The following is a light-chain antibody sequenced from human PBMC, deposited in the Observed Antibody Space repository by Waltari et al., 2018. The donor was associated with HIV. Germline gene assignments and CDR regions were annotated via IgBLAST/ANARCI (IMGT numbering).Light chain of an antibody. CDR1: QSIGDN. Sequence: EIVLTQSPDFQSVTPKESVTITCRTSQSIGDNLHWSQQKPGQSPQLLIKYASQSFSGVPSRFGGSGSGTVFTLTINGLEAEDAATYYCHQSKSLPGTFGQGTKVEIK. CDR2: YAS. V-gene: IGKV6-21*01. J-gene: IGKJ1*01. CDR3: HQSKSLPGT.